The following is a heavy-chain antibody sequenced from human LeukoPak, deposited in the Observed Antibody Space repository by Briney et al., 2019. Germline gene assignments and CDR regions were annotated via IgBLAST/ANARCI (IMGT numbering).Heavy chain of an antibody. CDR1: GGSISSYY. V-gene: IGHV4-59*01. J-gene: IGHJ4*02. CDR3: ARGGYCSSTSCLYYFDY. D-gene: IGHD2-2*01. CDR2: IYYSGST. Sequence: SETLSLTCTVSGGSISSYYWSWLRQPPGKGLEWIGYIYYSGSTNYNPSLKSRVTISVDTSKNQFSLKLSSVTAADTAVYYCARGGYCSSTSCLYYFDYWGQGTLVTVSS.